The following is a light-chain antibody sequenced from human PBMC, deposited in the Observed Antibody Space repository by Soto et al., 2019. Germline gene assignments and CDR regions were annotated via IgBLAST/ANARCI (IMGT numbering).Light chain of an antibody. CDR3: STWDDSLSALVV. CDR1: SSNIGSNT. V-gene: IGLV1-44*01. J-gene: IGLJ2*01. CDR2: SNN. Sequence: QTVVTQPPSASGTPGQRVTMSCSGSSSNIGSNTVNWYQQLPGTAPKLLIYSNNQRPSGVPDRFSGSKSGTSVSLAISWLLSEDEADYYCSTWDDSLSALVVFGGGTKVTVL.